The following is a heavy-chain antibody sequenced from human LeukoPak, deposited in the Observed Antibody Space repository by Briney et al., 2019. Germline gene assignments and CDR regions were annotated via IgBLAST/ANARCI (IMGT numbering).Heavy chain of an antibody. J-gene: IGHJ3*02. V-gene: IGHV4-39*02. CDR2: IYYSGST. Sequence: PSETLSLTCTVSGGSISSSSYYWGWIRPPPGKGLEWIGSIYYSGSTYYNPSLKSRVTISVDTSKNQFSLKLSSVTAADTAVYYCARESIAAAGRYAFDIWGQGTMVTVSS. D-gene: IGHD6-13*01. CDR3: ARESIAAAGRYAFDI. CDR1: GGSISSSSYY.